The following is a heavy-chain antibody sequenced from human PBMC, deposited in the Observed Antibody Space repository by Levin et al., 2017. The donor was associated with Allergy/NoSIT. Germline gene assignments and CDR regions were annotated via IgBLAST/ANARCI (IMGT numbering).Heavy chain of an antibody. Sequence: SETLSLTCAVSGYSISSGYYWGWIRQPPGKGLEWIGSIYHSGSTYYNPSLKSRVTISVDTSKNQFSLKLSSVTAADTAVYYCARATEAGLRYFDWHHDAFDIWGQGTMVTVSS. J-gene: IGHJ3*02. CDR2: IYHSGST. CDR1: GYSISSGYY. CDR3: ARATEAGLRYFDWHHDAFDI. V-gene: IGHV4-38-2*01. D-gene: IGHD3-9*01.